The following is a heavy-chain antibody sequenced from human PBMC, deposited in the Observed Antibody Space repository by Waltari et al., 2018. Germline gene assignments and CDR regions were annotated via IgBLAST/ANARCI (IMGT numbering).Heavy chain of an antibody. Sequence: VQLVESGGGLVKPGGSLRLSCAASGFTFSSYSMNWVRQPPGKGLEWIGYIYYSGSTNYNPSLKSRVTISVDTSKNQFSLKLSSVTAADTAVYYCARGSRQQFNFDYWGQGTLVTVSS. CDR2: IYYSGST. CDR1: GFTFSSYS. V-gene: IGHV4-59*01. CDR3: ARGSRQQFNFDY. D-gene: IGHD6-13*01. J-gene: IGHJ4*02.